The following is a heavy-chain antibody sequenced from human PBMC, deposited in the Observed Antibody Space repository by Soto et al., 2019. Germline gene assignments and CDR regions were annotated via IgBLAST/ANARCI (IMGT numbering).Heavy chain of an antibody. CDR3: ARRFDDRGENYFNWFGP. CDR2: IEHSWTA. CDR1: GGSLNIGGFW. V-gene: IGHV4-31*03. D-gene: IGHD2-21*01. J-gene: IGHJ5*02. Sequence: TLSLTCTVSGGSLNIGGFWWGWIRQRSGKGVEWSGHIEHSWTAYYNPSLRSRFTISIDTSKNQVSLNVNSVAAADTAVYHCARRFDDRGENYFNWFGPWDHGTRVLVSS.